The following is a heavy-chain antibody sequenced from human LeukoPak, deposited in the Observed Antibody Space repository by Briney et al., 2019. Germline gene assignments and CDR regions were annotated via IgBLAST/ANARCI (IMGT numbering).Heavy chain of an antibody. CDR3: ARDREELRYFDWLLFDY. V-gene: IGHV1-3*01. CDR1: GYTFTSYA. Sequence: ASVKVSCKASGYTFTSYAMHWVRQAPGQRLEWMGWINAGNGNTKYSQKFQGRVTITRDTSASTAYMELSSLRSEDTAVYYCARDREELRYFDWLLFDYWGQETLVTVSS. D-gene: IGHD3-9*01. J-gene: IGHJ4*02. CDR2: INAGNGNT.